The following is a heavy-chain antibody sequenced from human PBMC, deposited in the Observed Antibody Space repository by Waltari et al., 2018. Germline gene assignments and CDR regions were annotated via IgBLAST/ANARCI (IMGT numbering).Heavy chain of an antibody. Sequence: EEQLVESGGGLVQPGGSLRLSCAASGFTFSTYWMNWVRQAPGKGLEWVSNIKQDGSQKDYVDSVKGRFTVSRDNAKNSLYLQMNSLRADDTAVYYCARDRVYDSWVDVWGQGTMLTVSS. D-gene: IGHD3-16*01. V-gene: IGHV3-7*01. CDR2: IKQDGSQK. CDR1: GFTFSTYW. J-gene: IGHJ3*01. CDR3: ARDRVYDSWVDV.